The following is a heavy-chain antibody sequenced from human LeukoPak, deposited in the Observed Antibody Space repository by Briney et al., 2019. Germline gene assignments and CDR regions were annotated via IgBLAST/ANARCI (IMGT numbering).Heavy chain of an antibody. CDR2: IYYSGST. J-gene: IGHJ4*02. V-gene: IGHV4-31*03. Sequence: PSETLSLTCTVSGGSISSGGYYWSWIRQHPGKGLEWIGYIYYSGSTYYNPSLKSRVTISVDTSKNQFSLKLSSVTAADTAVYYCARVSRLSSSSWYGRDYYFDYWGQGTLVTVSS. CDR3: ARVSRLSSSSWYGRDYYFDY. D-gene: IGHD6-13*01. CDR1: GGSISSGGYY.